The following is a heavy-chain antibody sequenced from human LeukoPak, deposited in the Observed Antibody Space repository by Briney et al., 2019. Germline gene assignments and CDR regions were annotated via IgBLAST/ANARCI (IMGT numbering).Heavy chain of an antibody. J-gene: IGHJ4*02. D-gene: IGHD5-12*01. CDR1: GYTFTNYY. CDR2: INPSGGGT. Sequence: ASVKVSCKASGYTFTNYYIHWVRQAPGQGLEWMGIINPSGGGTTYAQKFRGRLTMTRDMSTSTVYMELSSLGSEDTAVYYCARNIGTIVLDYWGQGTLVTVSS. V-gene: IGHV1-46*01. CDR3: ARNIGTIVLDY.